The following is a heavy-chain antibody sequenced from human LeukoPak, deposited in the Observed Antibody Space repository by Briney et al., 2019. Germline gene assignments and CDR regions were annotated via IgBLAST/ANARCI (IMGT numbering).Heavy chain of an antibody. Sequence: SETLSLTCAVYGRSFSGYYWSWIRQPPGKGLEWIGEINHSGSTNYNPSLKSRVTISVDTSKNQFSLKLSSVTAADTAVYYCARGLSAIVYWGQGTLVTVSS. J-gene: IGHJ4*02. CDR3: ARGLSAIVY. CDR2: INHSGST. V-gene: IGHV4-34*01. D-gene: IGHD2-15*01. CDR1: GRSFSGYY.